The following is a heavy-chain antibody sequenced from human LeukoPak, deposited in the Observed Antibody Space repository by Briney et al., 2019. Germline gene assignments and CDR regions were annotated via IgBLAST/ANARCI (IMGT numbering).Heavy chain of an antibody. D-gene: IGHD6-13*01. CDR3: AKDSSSWKEFDY. CDR2: ISWNSGSI. Sequence: GRSLRLSCAASGFTFDDYAMHWVRQAPGKGLERVSGISWNSGSIAYAGSVKGRFTISRDNAKNSLYLQMNSLRAEDTALYYCAKDSSSWKEFDYWGQGTLVSVSS. CDR1: GFTFDDYA. V-gene: IGHV3-9*01. J-gene: IGHJ4*02.